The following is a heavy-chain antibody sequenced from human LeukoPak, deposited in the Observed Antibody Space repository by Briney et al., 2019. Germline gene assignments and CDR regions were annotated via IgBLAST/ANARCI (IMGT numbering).Heavy chain of an antibody. CDR2: IYYSGRT. D-gene: IGHD5-24*01. Sequence: SETLSLTCTVSGGSISSHYWSWIRQPPGKGLEWIGYIYYSGRTNYNPSLKSRVTISVDTSKNQFSLKLSSVTAADTAVYYCARGRGRWLQLNPYFDYWGQGTLVTVSS. CDR3: ARGRGRWLQLNPYFDY. J-gene: IGHJ4*02. CDR1: GGSISSHY. V-gene: IGHV4-59*11.